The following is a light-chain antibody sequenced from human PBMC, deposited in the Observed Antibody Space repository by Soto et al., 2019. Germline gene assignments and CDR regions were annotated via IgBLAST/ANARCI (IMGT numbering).Light chain of an antibody. CDR2: DVS. CDR3: QQYGSTSLT. V-gene: IGKV3-20*01. Sequence: EIVLTQSPGTLSLSPGERATLSCRASQSVRNNYLVWYQQRPGQPPRFLMYDVSTRAAGIPDRFSGSGSGTDFTLTISRLEPEDFAVYYCQQYGSTSLTFGGGTKVEIE. CDR1: QSVRNNY. J-gene: IGKJ4*01.